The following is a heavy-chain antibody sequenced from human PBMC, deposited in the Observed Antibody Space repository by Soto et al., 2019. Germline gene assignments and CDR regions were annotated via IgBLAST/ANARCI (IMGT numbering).Heavy chain of an antibody. D-gene: IGHD6-19*01. J-gene: IGHJ5*02. CDR2: INHSGST. V-gene: IGHV4-34*01. CDR1: VGSFSGYY. Sequence: PSETLSLTFAVYVGSFSGYYWGWIRQPPGKGLEWIGEINHSGSTNYNPSLKSRVTISVDTSKNQFSLKLSSVTAADTAVYYCARDGWLVRPGWFDPWGQGTLVTVSS. CDR3: ARDGWLVRPGWFDP.